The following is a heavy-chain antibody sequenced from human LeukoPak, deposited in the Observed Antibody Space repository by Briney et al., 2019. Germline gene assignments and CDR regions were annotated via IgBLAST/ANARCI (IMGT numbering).Heavy chain of an antibody. V-gene: IGHV4-59*12. D-gene: IGHD6-13*01. J-gene: IGHJ4*02. CDR2: IYYSGST. CDR1: GGSISSYY. Sequence: KPSETLSLTCTVSGGSISSYYWSWIRQPPGKGLEWIGYIYYSGSTNYSPSLKSRVTISVDTSKNQFSLKLSSVTAADTAVYYCARDEGDGTYFDYWGQGTLVTVSS. CDR3: ARDEGDGTYFDY.